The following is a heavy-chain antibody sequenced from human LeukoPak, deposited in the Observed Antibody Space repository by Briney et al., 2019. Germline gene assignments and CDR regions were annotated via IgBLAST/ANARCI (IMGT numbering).Heavy chain of an antibody. CDR2: IRSKAYGGTT. J-gene: IGHJ4*02. D-gene: IGHD2-2*01. CDR1: GFTFSSYS. Sequence: GGSLRLSCAASGFTFSSYSMNWVRQAPGKGLEWVGFIRSKAYGGTTEYAASVKGRFTISRDDSKSIAYLQMNSLKTEDTAVYYCTRDLSSTSCSPEIWGQGTLVTVSS. V-gene: IGHV3-49*04. CDR3: TRDLSSTSCSPEI.